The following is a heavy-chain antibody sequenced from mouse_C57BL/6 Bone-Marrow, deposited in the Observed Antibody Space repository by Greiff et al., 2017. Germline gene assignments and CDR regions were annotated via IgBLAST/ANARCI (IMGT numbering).Heavy chain of an antibody. CDR2: INPYNGGT. CDR3: ARGYFNWDVWFAY. J-gene: IGHJ3*01. V-gene: IGHV1-19*01. CDR1: GYTFTDYY. Sequence: EVQLQQSGPELVKPGASVKMSCKASGYTFTDYYMNWVKQSHGKGLEWIGVINPYNGGTSYNQKFKGKATLTVDKSSSTAYMELNSLTSEDSAVYYCARGYFNWDVWFAYWGQGTLVTVSA. D-gene: IGHD4-1*01.